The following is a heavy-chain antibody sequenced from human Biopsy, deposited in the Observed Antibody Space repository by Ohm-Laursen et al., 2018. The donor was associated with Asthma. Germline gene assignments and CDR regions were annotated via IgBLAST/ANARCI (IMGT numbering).Heavy chain of an antibody. J-gene: IGHJ4*02. V-gene: IGHV4-59*07. CDR1: AVSIRSYY. CDR3: AGFCSGGNCPDH. D-gene: IGHD2-15*01. CDR2: IHYSGST. Sequence: SDTLSLTCTVSAVSIRSYYWTWIRQPPGKGLEWIGNIHYSGSTYSNPSLKSRVTISVDTSKKQISLRLSSVIAADTAVYYCAGFCSGGNCPDHWGQGTLVTVSS.